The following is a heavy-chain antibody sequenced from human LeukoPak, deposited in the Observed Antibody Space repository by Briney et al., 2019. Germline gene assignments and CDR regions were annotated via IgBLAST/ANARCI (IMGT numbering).Heavy chain of an antibody. J-gene: IGHJ6*02. Sequence: SVKVSCKASGYTFTSYYMHWVRQAPGQGLEWMGRIIPILGIANYAQKFQGRVTITADKSTSTAYMELSSLRSEDTAVYYCASPDVHYYDSSGYYYGMDVWGQGTTVTVSS. V-gene: IGHV1-69*02. D-gene: IGHD3-22*01. CDR3: ASPDVHYYDSSGYYYGMDV. CDR1: GYTFTSYY. CDR2: IIPILGIA.